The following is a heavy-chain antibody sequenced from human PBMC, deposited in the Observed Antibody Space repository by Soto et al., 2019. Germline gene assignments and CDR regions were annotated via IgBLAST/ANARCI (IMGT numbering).Heavy chain of an antibody. Sequence: GGSLRLSCAASGFAFSSYDMSWVRQAPGKGLEWVSAISGSGDRTYYADSVRGRFTISRDNSKNTLYLQMNSPRAEDTAVYFCANRDTSMVTRYYYGMDVWGQGTTVTVSS. CDR1: GFAFSSYD. V-gene: IGHV3-23*01. CDR3: ANRDTSMVTRYYYGMDV. CDR2: ISGSGDRT. D-gene: IGHD5-18*01. J-gene: IGHJ6*02.